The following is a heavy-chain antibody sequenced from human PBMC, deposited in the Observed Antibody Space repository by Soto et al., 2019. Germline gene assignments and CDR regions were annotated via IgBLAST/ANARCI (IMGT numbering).Heavy chain of an antibody. J-gene: IGHJ4*02. D-gene: IGHD3-22*01. V-gene: IGHV1-3*01. Sequence: ASVKVSCKASGYTFTGYAIHWVRQAPGQRLEWMGWINAGNGNTKYSQKFQGRVTITRDTSAGAAYMELSSLRAEDTAVYYCARASRNYYDSSGYLYYFDYWGQGTLVTVSS. CDR2: INAGNGNT. CDR3: ARASRNYYDSSGYLYYFDY. CDR1: GYTFTGYA.